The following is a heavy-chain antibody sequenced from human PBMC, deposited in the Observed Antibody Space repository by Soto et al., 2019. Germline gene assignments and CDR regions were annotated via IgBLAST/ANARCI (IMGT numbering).Heavy chain of an antibody. J-gene: IGHJ4*02. V-gene: IGHV4-31*03. CDR2: IYYSGST. D-gene: IGHD3-3*01. Sequence: SETLSLTCTVSGGSISSGGYYWNWIRQHPGKGLEWIGYIYYSGSTYYNPSLKSRVTISVDTSKNQFSLKLSSVTAADTAVYYCARGGWRHIDYWGQGILVTVSS. CDR3: ARGGWRHIDY. CDR1: GGSISSGGYY.